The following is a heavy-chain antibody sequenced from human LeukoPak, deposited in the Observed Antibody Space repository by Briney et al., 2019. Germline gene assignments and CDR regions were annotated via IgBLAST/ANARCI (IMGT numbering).Heavy chain of an antibody. J-gene: IGHJ4*02. CDR1: GYTFTSYG. CDR3: ARVPVGATTLPYYFDY. Sequence: GASVKVSCKASGYTFTSYGISWVRQAPGQGLEWMGWISAYNGNTNYAQKLQGRVTMTTDTSTSTAYMELRSLRSDDTAVYYCARVPVGATTLPYYFDYWGQGTLVTVSS. CDR2: ISAYNGNT. D-gene: IGHD1-26*01. V-gene: IGHV1-18*01.